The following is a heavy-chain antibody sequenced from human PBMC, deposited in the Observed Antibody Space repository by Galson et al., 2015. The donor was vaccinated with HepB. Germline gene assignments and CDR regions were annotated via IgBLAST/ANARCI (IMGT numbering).Heavy chain of an antibody. V-gene: IGHV3-48*04. CDR3: ARDRYGSY. Sequence: SLRLSCAASGFTFSTYSMIWVRQAPGKGLEWVSYISGSGTIYYADSVRGRFTISRDNAKNSLYLQMNSLRAEDTAVYYCARDRYGSYWGQGTLVTVSS. CDR2: ISGSGTI. D-gene: IGHD5-18*01. J-gene: IGHJ4*02. CDR1: GFTFSTYS.